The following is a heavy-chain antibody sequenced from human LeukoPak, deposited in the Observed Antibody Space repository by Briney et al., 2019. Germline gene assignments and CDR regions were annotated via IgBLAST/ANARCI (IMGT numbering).Heavy chain of an antibody. CDR2: IFTSGST. D-gene: IGHD3-10*01. CDR3: ARNFMVRGIIPHDAFDI. CDR1: GGSISNYY. J-gene: IGHJ3*02. V-gene: IGHV4-4*07. Sequence: SETLSLTCAVSGGSISNYYWSWIRQPAGKGLEWIGRIFTSGSTNYNSSLKSRVTMSVDTSKNQFSLKLSSVTAADTAVYYCARNFMVRGIIPHDAFDIWGQGTLVTVSS.